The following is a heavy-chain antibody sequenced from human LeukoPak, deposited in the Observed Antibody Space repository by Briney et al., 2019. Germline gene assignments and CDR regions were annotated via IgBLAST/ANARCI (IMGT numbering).Heavy chain of an antibody. CDR3: ARTGYCSGGTCYRYFDY. CDR1: GGSISSGSYY. J-gene: IGHJ4*02. D-gene: IGHD2-15*01. CDR2: IYTSGST. Sequence: KPSETLSLTCTVSGGSISSGSYYWSWIRQPAGKGLEWIGRIYTSGSTNYNPSLKSRVTMSVDKSKNQFFLKLRSVTAADTAVYYCARTGYCSGGTCYRYFDYWGQGTLVTVSS. V-gene: IGHV4-61*02.